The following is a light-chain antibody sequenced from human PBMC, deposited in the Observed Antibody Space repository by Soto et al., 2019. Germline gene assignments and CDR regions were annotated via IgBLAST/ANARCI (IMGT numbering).Light chain of an antibody. Sequence: QSALAQPASVSGSPGQSITISCTGTSSDVGGYNYVSWYQQHPGKAPKLMIYEVSNRPSGVSNRFSGSKSGNTASLTISGLQAEDEADYYCSSYTSSRTRVFGTGTKVNVL. CDR3: SSYTSSRTRV. V-gene: IGLV2-14*01. J-gene: IGLJ1*01. CDR1: SSDVGGYNY. CDR2: EVS.